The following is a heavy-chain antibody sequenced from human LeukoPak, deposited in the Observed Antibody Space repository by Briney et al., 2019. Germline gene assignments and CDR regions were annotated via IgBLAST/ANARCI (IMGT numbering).Heavy chain of an antibody. Sequence: PGGSLRLSCAASGFTFSDYYMSWIRHAPGKGLEWVSYISSSGSTIYYADSVKGRFTISRDNSKNTLYLQMNSLRAEDTAVYYCAKDSVDYGESVYYFDYWGQGTLVTVSS. V-gene: IGHV3-11*01. CDR2: ISSSGSTI. CDR1: GFTFSDYY. CDR3: AKDSVDYGESVYYFDY. D-gene: IGHD4-17*01. J-gene: IGHJ4*02.